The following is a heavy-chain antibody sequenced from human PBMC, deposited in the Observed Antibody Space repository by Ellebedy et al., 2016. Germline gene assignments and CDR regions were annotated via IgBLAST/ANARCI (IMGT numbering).Heavy chain of an antibody. CDR2: IKSITDGGTT. D-gene: IGHD5-18*01. V-gene: IGHV3-15*01. CDR3: TTVRLTSMAY. Sequence: GESLKISCAASGFTFNNAWMSWVRQAPGKGLEWVGRIKSITDGGTTDYAAPVKGRFTLSSDDSKNTLYLQMNSLKTEDTAVYYCTTVRLTSMAYWGQGTLVTVSS. CDR1: GFTFNNAW. J-gene: IGHJ4*02.